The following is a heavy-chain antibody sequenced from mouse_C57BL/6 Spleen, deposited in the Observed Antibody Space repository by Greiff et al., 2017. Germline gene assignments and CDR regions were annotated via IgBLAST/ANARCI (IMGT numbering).Heavy chain of an antibody. CDR2: IDPNSGGT. V-gene: IGHV1-72*01. CDR3: ARRGYSNFLYYFDY. D-gene: IGHD2-5*01. J-gene: IGHJ2*01. Sequence: QVQLQQPGAELVKPGASVKLSCKASGYTFTSYWMHWVKQRPGRGLEGIGRIDPNSGGTKYNEKFKSKATLTVDKPSSTAYMQLSSLTSEDSAVYYCARRGYSNFLYYFDYWGQATTLTVSS. CDR1: GYTFTSYW.